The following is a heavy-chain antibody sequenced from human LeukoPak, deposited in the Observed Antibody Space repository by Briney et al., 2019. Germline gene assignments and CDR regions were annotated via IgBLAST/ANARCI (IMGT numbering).Heavy chain of an antibody. CDR1: GFTFSSYS. J-gene: IGHJ4*02. Sequence: GGSLRLSCAASGFTFSSYSMNWVRQAPGKGPEWVSSISSSSSSYIYYADSVKGRFTISRDNAKNSLYLQMNSLRAEDTAVYYCARGTSGSYYNIRSDDFDYWGQGTLVTVSS. V-gene: IGHV3-21*01. CDR2: ISSSSSSYI. CDR3: ARGTSGSYYNIRSDDFDY. D-gene: IGHD3-10*01.